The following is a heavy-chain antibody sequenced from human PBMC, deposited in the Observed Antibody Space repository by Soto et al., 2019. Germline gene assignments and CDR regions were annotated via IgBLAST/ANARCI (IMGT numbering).Heavy chain of an antibody. V-gene: IGHV3-30*18. CDR1: GFTFSSYG. CDR3: AKNYRLRTPNFHDAFDS. D-gene: IGHD3-16*02. Sequence: PGGSLRLSCAASGFTFSSYGMHWVRQAPGKGLEWVAVISYDGSNKYYADSVKGRFTISRDNSKNTLYLQMNSLRAEDTAVYYCAKNYRLRTPNFHDAFDSWGQGTMVTVSS. J-gene: IGHJ3*02. CDR2: ISYDGSNK.